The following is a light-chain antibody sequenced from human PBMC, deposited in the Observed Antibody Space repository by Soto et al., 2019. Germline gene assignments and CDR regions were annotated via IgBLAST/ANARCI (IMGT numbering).Light chain of an antibody. J-gene: IGLJ2*01. Sequence: QSVLTQPPSVSAAPGQKVTISCSGSSSNIGNNYVSWYQQLPGTAPKLLIYDNNKPPSGIPDRFSGSKSDTSATLGITGLQTGDEADYYCGTWDSSLSAGVFGGGTKLTVL. CDR3: GTWDSSLSAGV. CDR1: SSNIGNNY. CDR2: DNN. V-gene: IGLV1-51*01.